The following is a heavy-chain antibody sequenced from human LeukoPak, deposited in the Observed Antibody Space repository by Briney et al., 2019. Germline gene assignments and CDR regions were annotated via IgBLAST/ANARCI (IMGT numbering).Heavy chain of an antibody. CDR2: INSYGSST. J-gene: IGHJ5*02. V-gene: IGHV3-74*01. Sequence: GGSLRLSCAVSGFXFSSYWIHWVRQAPGKGLVWVSRINSYGSSTYYADSVKGRFSISRENAKNTLYLQMNSLRAEDTAVYYCARGYGDWFDPWGQGTLVTVSS. CDR3: ARGYGDWFDP. CDR1: GFXFSSYW. D-gene: IGHD4-17*01.